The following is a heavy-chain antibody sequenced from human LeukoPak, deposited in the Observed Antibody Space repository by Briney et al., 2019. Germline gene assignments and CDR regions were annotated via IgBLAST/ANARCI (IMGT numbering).Heavy chain of an antibody. CDR2: INPNSGGT. CDR1: GYTCTGYY. CDR3: ASWAAGTRYYYYYMDV. D-gene: IGHD1-1*01. Sequence: ASVKVSCKASGYTCTGYYMHWVRQAPGQGPEWMGWINPNSGGTNYAQKFQGRVTMTRDTSISTAYMELSRLRSDDTAVYYCASWAAGTRYYYYYMDVWGKGTTVTVSS. J-gene: IGHJ6*03. V-gene: IGHV1-2*02.